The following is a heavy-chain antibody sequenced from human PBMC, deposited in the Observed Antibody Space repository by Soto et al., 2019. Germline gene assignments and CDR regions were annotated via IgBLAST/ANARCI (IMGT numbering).Heavy chain of an antibody. CDR3: ARDSGYNYGYFRWFDP. Sequence: SETLSLTCPVAGGSLSNYYWSWIRQPPGKGLEWIGHIFYTGNTNYSPALESRVTISVDTSKNQFSLKLSSVTAADTAFYYCARDSGYNYGYFRWFDPWGQGTLVTVSS. CDR1: GGSLSNYY. D-gene: IGHD5-18*01. J-gene: IGHJ5*02. CDR2: IFYTGNT. V-gene: IGHV4-59*01.